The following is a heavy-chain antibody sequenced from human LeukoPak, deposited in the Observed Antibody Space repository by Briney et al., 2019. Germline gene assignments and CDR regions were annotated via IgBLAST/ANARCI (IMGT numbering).Heavy chain of an antibody. Sequence: GGSLRLSCEASGFTVSSNYMSWVRQAPGKGLEWVSIIYSGGKTYYADSVKGRFTISRHDSKNTLFLQMNSLRAEETAVYYCASGVSSSGWFYFVYWGQGTLVTVSS. CDR2: IYSGGKT. D-gene: IGHD6-19*01. CDR3: ASGVSSSGWFYFVY. CDR1: GFTVSSNY. J-gene: IGHJ4*02. V-gene: IGHV3-53*04.